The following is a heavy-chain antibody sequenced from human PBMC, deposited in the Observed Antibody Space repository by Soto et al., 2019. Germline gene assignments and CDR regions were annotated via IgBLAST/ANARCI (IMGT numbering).Heavy chain of an antibody. CDR1: GFNFRIYA. D-gene: IGHD1-26*01. J-gene: IGHJ4*02. CDR3: AKDRRPDGRYDLDY. Sequence: EVQLLESGGGLAQAGGSLRLSCTASGFNFRIYAMNWVRQAPGKGLEWVSVMIGDGTSWDYADSVRGRFTISRDNSKNKLYLQMNSLRAEDTAVYYCAKDRRPDGRYDLDYWGQGTLVTVSS. V-gene: IGHV3-23*01. CDR2: MIGDGTSW.